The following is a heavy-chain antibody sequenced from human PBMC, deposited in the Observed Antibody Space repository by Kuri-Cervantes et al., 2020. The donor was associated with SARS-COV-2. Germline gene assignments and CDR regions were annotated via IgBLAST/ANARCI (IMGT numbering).Heavy chain of an antibody. Sequence: GESLKISCAASGFTVSSNYMSWVRQAPGKGLEWVSVIYSGGSTYYADSVKGRFTISRDNSKNTLYLQMNSLRAEDTAVYYCAKDQGGSVGDYYGMDVWGQGTTVTVSS. V-gene: IGHV3-53*01. J-gene: IGHJ6*02. CDR1: GFTVSSNY. CDR2: IYSGGST. D-gene: IGHD1-26*01. CDR3: AKDQGGSVGDYYGMDV.